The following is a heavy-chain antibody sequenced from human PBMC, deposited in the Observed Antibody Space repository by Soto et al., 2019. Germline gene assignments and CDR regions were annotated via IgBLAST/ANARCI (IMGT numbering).Heavy chain of an antibody. Sequence: QVQLVESWGGVVQPGRSLRLSCAASGFTFSRYGMHWVRQAPGKGLERVAGIWSDGSNKYYADSVKGRFTISRDNSNNPLYLQMSSLGAEDTAVYYCARAQYYDYVWGSYPEPFDYWGQGTLVTVSS. CDR2: IWSDGSNK. D-gene: IGHD3-16*02. J-gene: IGHJ4*02. CDR1: GFTFSRYG. V-gene: IGHV3-33*01. CDR3: ARAQYYDYVWGSYPEPFDY.